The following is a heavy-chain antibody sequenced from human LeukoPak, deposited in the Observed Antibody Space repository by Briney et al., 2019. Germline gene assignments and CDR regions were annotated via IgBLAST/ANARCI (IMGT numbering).Heavy chain of an antibody. Sequence: EAGGSLRLSCAASGFTFSTYAMSWVRQAPGKGREWVGRIKSKTDGGTTDYAAPVKGRFTISRDDSKNTLYLQMNSLKTEDTAVYYCTTEGITMVRGVFDYWGQGTLVTVSS. D-gene: IGHD3-10*01. V-gene: IGHV3-15*01. J-gene: IGHJ4*02. CDR1: GFTFSTYA. CDR2: IKSKTDGGTT. CDR3: TTEGITMVRGVFDY.